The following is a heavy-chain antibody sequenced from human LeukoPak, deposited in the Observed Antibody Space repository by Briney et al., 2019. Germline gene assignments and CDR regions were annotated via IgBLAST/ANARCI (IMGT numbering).Heavy chain of an antibody. CDR1: GGTFSSYT. J-gene: IGHJ4*02. CDR3: ARSDVVVPAAIEC. V-gene: IGHV1-69*02. D-gene: IGHD2-2*01. CDR2: IIPILGIA. Sequence: SVKVSCKASGGTFSSYTISWLRQAPGQGLEWMGRIIPILGIANYAQKFQGRVTITADKSTSTAYMELSSLRSEDTAVYYCARSDVVVPAAIECWGQGALVTVSS.